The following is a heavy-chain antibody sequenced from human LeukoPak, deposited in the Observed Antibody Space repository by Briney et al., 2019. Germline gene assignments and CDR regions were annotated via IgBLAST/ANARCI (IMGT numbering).Heavy chain of an antibody. CDR3: ARYSVAGLVDY. V-gene: IGHV4-34*01. Sequence: SETLSLTCAVYGGSFSGYYWSWIRQPPGKGLEWIGEINHSGSTNYNPPLKSRVTISVDTSKNQFSLKLSSVTAADTAVYYCARYSVAGLVDYWGQGTLVTVSS. J-gene: IGHJ4*02. CDR2: INHSGST. D-gene: IGHD6-19*01. CDR1: GGSFSGYY.